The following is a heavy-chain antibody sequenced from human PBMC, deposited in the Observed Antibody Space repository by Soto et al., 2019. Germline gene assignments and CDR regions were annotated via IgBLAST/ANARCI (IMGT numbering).Heavy chain of an antibody. J-gene: IGHJ6*02. V-gene: IGHV4-61*08. CDR1: GGSISSGDYY. CDR2: IYYTGST. Sequence: SETLSLTCTVSGGSISSGDYYWSWIRQPPGKGLEWIGYIYYTGSTVYNPSFKSRVTISVDTSKNQFSLKLNSVTAADTAVYYCARDLWGYCGTDCYPLDVWGQGTTVTVSS. CDR3: ARDLWGYCGTDCYPLDV. D-gene: IGHD2-21*02.